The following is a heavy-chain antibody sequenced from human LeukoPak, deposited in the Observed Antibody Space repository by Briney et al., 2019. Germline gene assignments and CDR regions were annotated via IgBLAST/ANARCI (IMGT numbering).Heavy chain of an antibody. D-gene: IGHD2-2*02. Sequence: SQTLSLTCTVSGGFISSGSYYWSWIRQPAGKGLEWIGRIYTSGSTNYNPSLKSRVTISVDTSKNQFSLKLSSVTAADTAVYYCARVVPAAITENWFDPWGQGTLVTVSS. CDR1: GGFISSGSYY. CDR3: ARVVPAAITENWFDP. V-gene: IGHV4-61*02. J-gene: IGHJ5*02. CDR2: IYTSGST.